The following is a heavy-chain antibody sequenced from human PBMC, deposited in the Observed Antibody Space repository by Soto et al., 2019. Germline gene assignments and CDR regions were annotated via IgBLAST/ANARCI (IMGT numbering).Heavy chain of an antibody. CDR3: PLGQLNSSGSGSYFDY. D-gene: IGHD3-10*01. V-gene: IGHV4-31*03. CDR1: DGSISSGGYY. J-gene: IGHJ4*02. Sequence: QVQLQESGPGLVKPSQTLSLTCTVSDGSISSGGYYWSWIRQRPGKGLEWIGYIYYSGSTYYNPSLKRRVTISLDTSKNQLSLMLSSVTAADTAVYYCPLGQLNSSGSGSYFDYWGQGTLVTVSA. CDR2: IYYSGST.